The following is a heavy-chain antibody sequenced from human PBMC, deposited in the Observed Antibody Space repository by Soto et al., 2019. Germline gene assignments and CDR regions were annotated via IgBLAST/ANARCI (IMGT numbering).Heavy chain of an antibody. CDR2: IYYSGST. Sequence: SETLSLTCTVSGGSISSGDYYWSWIRQPPGKGLEWIGYIYYSGSTYYNPSLKSRVTISVDTSKNQFSLKLSSVTAADTAVYYCARAGGHYYDIRGLGYWGQGTLITVSS. CDR1: GGSISSGDYY. V-gene: IGHV4-30-4*01. CDR3: ARAGGHYYDIRGLGY. D-gene: IGHD3-22*01. J-gene: IGHJ4*02.